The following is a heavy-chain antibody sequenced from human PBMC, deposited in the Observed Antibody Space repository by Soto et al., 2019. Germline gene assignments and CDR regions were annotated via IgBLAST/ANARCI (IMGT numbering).Heavy chain of an antibody. Sequence: QVQLVESGGGVVQTGRSLRLSCAASGFTFSNYGMHWVRQAPGKGLEWVAIIWHDGNNKYSADSVRGRFITSRENSKNRLYLQMNSLRAEDAAVYYCASDLVGSSDSYGLDVCGQGNPVTVSS. V-gene: IGHV3-33*01. CDR2: IWHDGNNK. D-gene: IGHD1-26*01. CDR3: ASDLVGSSDSYGLDV. CDR1: GFTFSNYG. J-gene: IGHJ6*02.